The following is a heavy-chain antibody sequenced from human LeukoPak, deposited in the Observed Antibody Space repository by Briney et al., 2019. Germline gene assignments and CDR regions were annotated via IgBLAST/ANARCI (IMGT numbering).Heavy chain of an antibody. CDR1: GGSIRSYY. V-gene: IGHV4-4*07. D-gene: IGHD3-3*01. J-gene: IGHJ4*02. Sequence: SETLSLTCTVSGGSIRSYYWSWIRQPAGKGLEWIGRIYISGSTNYNPSLKSRVTISVDTSKNQFSLKLSSVTAADTAVYYCARDFGSGDFDYWGQGTLVTVSS. CDR2: IYISGST. CDR3: ARDFGSGDFDY.